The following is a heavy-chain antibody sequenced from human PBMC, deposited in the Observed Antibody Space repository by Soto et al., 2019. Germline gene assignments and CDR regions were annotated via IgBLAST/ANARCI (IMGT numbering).Heavy chain of an antibody. V-gene: IGHV3-23*01. CDR1: GFFLRDFG. Sequence: GGSLRLSCVASGFFLRDFGMHWVRRAPGKGLEWVSVIWCDGGSTYQGDSVKGRFTISRDNSKNTLYLQMNSLRAEDTAVYYCAKEDYYDSSGYYDSWGQGTLVTVSS. D-gene: IGHD3-22*01. CDR2: IWCDGGST. CDR3: AKEDYYDSSGYYDS. J-gene: IGHJ5*01.